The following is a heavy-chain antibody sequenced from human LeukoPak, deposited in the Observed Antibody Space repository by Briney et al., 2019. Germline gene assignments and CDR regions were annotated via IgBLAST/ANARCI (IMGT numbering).Heavy chain of an antibody. J-gene: IGHJ4*02. CDR2: GFYSGSA. Sequence: SETLSLTCTVSGGSISRSSYYWAWIRQPPGKGLEWIGSGFYSGSAYYNPSLKSRVTISVDTSKNQFSLNLSSLTAADTAVYYCARLRGAMTPVTSDFDYWGQGTLVTVSS. CDR1: GGSISRSSYY. D-gene: IGHD4-17*01. CDR3: ARLRGAMTPVTSDFDY. V-gene: IGHV4-39*01.